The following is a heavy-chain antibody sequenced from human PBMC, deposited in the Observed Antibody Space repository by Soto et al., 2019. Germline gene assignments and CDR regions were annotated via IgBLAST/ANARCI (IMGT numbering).Heavy chain of an antibody. D-gene: IGHD3-16*01. CDR1: GFTFSNAW. V-gene: IGHV3-15*01. Sequence: GGSLRLSCAASGFTFSNAWMSWVRQAPGKGLEWVGRIKSKTDGGTTDYAAPVKGRFTISRDDSKNTLYLQMNSLRAEDTAVYYCAKDNRDPHIYVWGSSPDYWGQGTLVTVSS. J-gene: IGHJ4*02. CDR2: IKSKTDGGTT. CDR3: AKDNRDPHIYVWGSSPDY.